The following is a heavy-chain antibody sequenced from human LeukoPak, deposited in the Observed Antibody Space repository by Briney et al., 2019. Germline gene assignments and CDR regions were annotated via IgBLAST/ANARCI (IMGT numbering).Heavy chain of an antibody. Sequence: SETLSLTCTVSGGSITHYYWTWIRQPPGKTLEWIGYSYYSGSTKYNPSLKSRVTISVDTSNNQFSLNLRSVTAADTAVYYCATTTSGGDAFDIWGQGTMVTVSS. CDR1: GGSITHYY. J-gene: IGHJ3*02. D-gene: IGHD1-26*01. V-gene: IGHV4-59*01. CDR3: ATTTSGGDAFDI. CDR2: SYYSGST.